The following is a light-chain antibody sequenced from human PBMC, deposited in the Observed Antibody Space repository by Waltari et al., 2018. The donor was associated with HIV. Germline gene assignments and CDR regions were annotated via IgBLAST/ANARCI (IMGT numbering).Light chain of an antibody. Sequence: DIQMTQSPQSLTASVGDRVTITCRASQNIGSYLHWYQLRPGQAPNVLIYVSTNLQTGVPSRFSGWGSGTDFTLTITDLQPEDFVFYFCQQSYSKPRTFGQGTK. V-gene: IGKV1-39*01. CDR3: QQSYSKPRT. J-gene: IGKJ1*01. CDR1: QNIGSY. CDR2: VST.